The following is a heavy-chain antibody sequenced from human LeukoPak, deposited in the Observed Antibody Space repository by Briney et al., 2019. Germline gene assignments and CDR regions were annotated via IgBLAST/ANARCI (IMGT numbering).Heavy chain of an antibody. D-gene: IGHD3-3*01. CDR3: ARVHYDFWSGYLVTPPVRFDP. CDR2: IYCSGCT. Sequence: PAESLSLTCTVSGGSISSYYWSWIRQPPGKGLEWIGYIYCSGCTNYNPSLKSRVTISVDTSKNQFSLKLSSVTAADTAVYYCARVHYDFWSGYLVTPPVRFDPWGQGTLVTVSS. V-gene: IGHV4-59*01. CDR1: GGSISSYY. J-gene: IGHJ5*02.